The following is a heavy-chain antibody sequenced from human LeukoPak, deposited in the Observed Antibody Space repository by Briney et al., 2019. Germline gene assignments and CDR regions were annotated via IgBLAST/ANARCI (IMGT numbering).Heavy chain of an antibody. V-gene: IGHV4-59*01. D-gene: IGHD4-17*01. J-gene: IGHJ4*02. CDR2: IYYSGST. CDR1: GGSISSYC. CDR3: ARDNYGDEKTN. Sequence: SETLSLTCTVSGGSISSYCWSWIRQPPGKGLEWIGYIYYSGSTNYNPSLKSRVTISVDTSKNQFSLKLSSVTAADTAVYYCARDNYGDEKTNWGQGTLVTVSS.